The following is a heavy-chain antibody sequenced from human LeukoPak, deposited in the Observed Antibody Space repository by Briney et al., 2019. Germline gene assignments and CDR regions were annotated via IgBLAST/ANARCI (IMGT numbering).Heavy chain of an antibody. CDR1: GFTFSSYG. CDR3: AKDLESVYSLDAFDI. D-gene: IGHD1-26*01. Sequence: PGGSLRLSCAASGFTFSSYGMHWVRQAPGKGLEWVAVISYDGSNKYYADSVKGRFTISRDNSENTLYLQMNSLRAEDTAVYYCAKDLESVYSLDAFDIWGQGTMVTVSS. V-gene: IGHV3-30*18. CDR2: ISYDGSNK. J-gene: IGHJ3*02.